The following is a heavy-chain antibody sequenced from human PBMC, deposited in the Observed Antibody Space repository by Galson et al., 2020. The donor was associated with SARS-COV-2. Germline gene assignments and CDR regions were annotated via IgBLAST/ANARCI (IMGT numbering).Heavy chain of an antibody. CDR1: GYSFTGYY. Sequence: ASVKVSCKASGYSFTGYYIHWVRQAPGQGLEWMGWINPDTGGTNYAQSFQGSFTMTRDTSISTAYLELSSLRSDDTAVYHCAKNYDFWSGYHTDYYYAMDVWGQGTTVNVFS. D-gene: IGHD3-3*01. CDR2: INPDTGGT. CDR3: AKNYDFWSGYHTDYYYAMDV. J-gene: IGHJ6*02. V-gene: IGHV1-2*02.